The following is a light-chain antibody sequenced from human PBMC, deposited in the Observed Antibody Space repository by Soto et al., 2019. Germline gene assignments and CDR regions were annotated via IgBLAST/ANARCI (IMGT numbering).Light chain of an antibody. Sequence: DIQMTQSPSSLSASVGXRVTITXRXXQSISXXLNWYQQKPGKAPKLLIYAASSLQSGVPSRFSGSGSATDFTLTISSLQPEDFATYYCQQSYSTPLTFGGGTKVEIK. CDR1: QSISXX. CDR3: QQSYSTPLT. J-gene: IGKJ4*01. V-gene: IGKV1-39*01. CDR2: AAS.